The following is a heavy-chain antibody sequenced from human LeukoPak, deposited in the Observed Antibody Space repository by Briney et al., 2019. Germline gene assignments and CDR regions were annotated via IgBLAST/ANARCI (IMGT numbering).Heavy chain of an antibody. CDR3: ARDDCGDTCYPGGY. CDR1: GYIFTKYV. CDR2: IKAGNCDT. V-gene: IGHV1-3*01. J-gene: IGHJ4*02. D-gene: IGHD2-21*01. Sequence: ASVTVSYMASGYIFTKYVAHLVRQAPGQTPEWMGWIKAGNCDTKYSQNFQDRLTITRDTSASTVYMELSSLTSEDTALYYCARDDCGDTCYPGGYWGQGTLVTVYS.